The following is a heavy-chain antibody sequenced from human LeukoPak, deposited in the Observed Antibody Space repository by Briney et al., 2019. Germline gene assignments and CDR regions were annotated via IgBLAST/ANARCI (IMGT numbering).Heavy chain of an antibody. CDR3: TKGSASGNYRDY. V-gene: IGHV1-8*01. D-gene: IGHD3-10*01. CDR2: MNPNSGQT. Sequence: ASVKVSCKASGYTFTNFDINWVRQATGQGFEWMGWMNPNSGQTGYAQKFQGRVTMTRDTSINTAYMELSSLTSEDTAVYYCTKGSASGNYRDYWGQGTPVTVSS. J-gene: IGHJ4*02. CDR1: GYTFTNFD.